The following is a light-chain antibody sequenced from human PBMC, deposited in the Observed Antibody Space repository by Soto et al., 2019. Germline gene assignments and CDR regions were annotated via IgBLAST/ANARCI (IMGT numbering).Light chain of an antibody. CDR2: EVR. Sequence: QSALTQPAAVSGPPGQSITISCTGTSSDVGRYNYVSWYQQHSGKAPKLVIYEVRNRPSGISNRFSASKSGNTASLTISGLKAEDEADYYCTSYTSNTTWVFGGGTNLTVL. V-gene: IGLV2-14*01. CDR1: SSDVGRYNY. CDR3: TSYTSNTTWV. J-gene: IGLJ3*02.